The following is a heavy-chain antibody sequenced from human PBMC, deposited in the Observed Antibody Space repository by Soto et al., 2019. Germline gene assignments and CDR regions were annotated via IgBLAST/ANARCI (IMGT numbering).Heavy chain of an antibody. CDR2: IYYSGST. V-gene: IGHV4-59*01. D-gene: IGHD6-13*01. Sequence: SETLSLTCTVSGGSISSYYWSWIRQPPGKGLEWIGYIYYSGSTNYNPSLKSRVTISVDTSKNQFSLKLSSVTAAGTAVYYCARDGDYIAAAGFDYWGQGVLVTVSS. CDR1: GGSISSYY. J-gene: IGHJ4*02. CDR3: ARDGDYIAAAGFDY.